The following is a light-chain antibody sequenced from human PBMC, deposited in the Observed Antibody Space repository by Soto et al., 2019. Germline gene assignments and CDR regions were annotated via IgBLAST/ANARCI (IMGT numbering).Light chain of an antibody. J-gene: IGKJ2*01. CDR1: ESISSC. CDR2: AAS. Sequence: DIQMTQSPSSLSASVGDRVTITCRASESISSCLNWYQQKLGKAPQLLIYAASSLQSGVPSRFSGSGSGTAFTLTISSLQPEAFATYYCQQSYSTRYTFGQGTKLEIK. CDR3: QQSYSTRYT. V-gene: IGKV1-39*01.